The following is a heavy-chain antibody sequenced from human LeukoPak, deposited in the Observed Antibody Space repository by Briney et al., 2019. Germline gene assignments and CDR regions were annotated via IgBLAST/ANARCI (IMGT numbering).Heavy chain of an antibody. D-gene: IGHD3-3*01. CDR1: GFTFSSYA. CDR2: ISGSGGST. J-gene: IGHJ4*02. V-gene: IGHV3-23*01. CDR3: AKNGLRILEWLSSFDY. Sequence: PGGSLRLSCAASGFTFSSYAMSWVRQAPGKGLEWVSAISGSGGSTYYADSVKGRFTISRDNSKNTLYLQMNSLRAEDTAVYYCAKNGLRILEWLSSFDYWGRGTLVTVSS.